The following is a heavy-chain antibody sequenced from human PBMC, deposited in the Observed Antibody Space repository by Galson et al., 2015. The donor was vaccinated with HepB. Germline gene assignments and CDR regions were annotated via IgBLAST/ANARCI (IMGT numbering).Heavy chain of an antibody. CDR3: ATSSMVQGLD. J-gene: IGHJ4*02. CDR1: GGSISSGGYY. Sequence: LSLTCTVSGGSISSGGYYWTWIRQLPGKGLEWIGYISYSGSTYYNPSLKSRVTISVDTSKNQFSLKLSSVTAADTAVYYCATSSMVQGLDWGQGAQVTVSS. V-gene: IGHV4-31*03. D-gene: IGHD3-10*01. CDR2: ISYSGST.